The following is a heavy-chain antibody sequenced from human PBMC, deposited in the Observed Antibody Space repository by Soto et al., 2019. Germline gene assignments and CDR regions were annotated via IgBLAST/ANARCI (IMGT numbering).Heavy chain of an antibody. J-gene: IGHJ6*02. CDR1: GDSISSYY. Sequence: SETLSLTCTVSGDSISSYYWSWIRQPPGKGLEWIGSIYYSGSTYYNPSLKSRVTISVDTSKNQFSLKLSSVTAADTAVYYCARHESGSSWYFRSSYGMDVWGQGTTVTVSS. CDR3: ARHESGSSWYFRSSYGMDV. CDR2: IYYSGST. D-gene: IGHD6-13*01. V-gene: IGHV4-59*05.